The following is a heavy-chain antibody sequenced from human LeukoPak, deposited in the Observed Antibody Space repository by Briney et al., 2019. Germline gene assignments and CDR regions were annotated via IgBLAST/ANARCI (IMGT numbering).Heavy chain of an antibody. CDR3: ARGGILSYSSGFFDY. J-gene: IGHJ4*02. CDR2: IYTSGST. V-gene: IGHV4-61*02. CDR1: GGSISSGSYY. D-gene: IGHD3-22*01. Sequence: MPSETLSLTCTVSGGSISSGSYYWSWIRQPAGKGLEWIGRIYTSGSTNYNPSLKSRVTISVDTSKNQFSLKLSSVTAADTAVYYCARGGILSYSSGFFDYWGQGTLVTVSS.